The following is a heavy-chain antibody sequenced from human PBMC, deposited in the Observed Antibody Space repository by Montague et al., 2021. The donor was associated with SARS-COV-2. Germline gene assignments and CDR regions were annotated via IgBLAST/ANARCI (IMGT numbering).Heavy chain of an antibody. J-gene: IGHJ4*02. D-gene: IGHD2-15*01. CDR2: IFYTGST. CDR1: GGSTSNYY. Sequence: SETLSLTCSVSGGSTSNYYWTWIRQSPGKGLQWIGYIFYTGSTKFNPSLNSRVSMSLDTSTNHFSLRLSAVTAADTARYYCARAQNICFIANCVNYFDLWGLGALVTVSS. CDR3: ARAQNICFIANCVNYFDL. V-gene: IGHV4-59*01.